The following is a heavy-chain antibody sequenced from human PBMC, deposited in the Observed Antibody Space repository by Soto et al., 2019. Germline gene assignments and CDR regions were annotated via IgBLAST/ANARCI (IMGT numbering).Heavy chain of an antibody. Sequence: EVQLLESGGGLVQPGGSLRLSCAASGFSFSSYAMNWVRQAPGKGLEWVSVISGSGGSTYYAHSVKGRFTISRDNSKNTLYLQMISLRAEDTAVYYCASRSSGWYFDYWGQGTLVIVSS. CDR3: ASRSSGWYFDY. CDR2: ISGSGGST. J-gene: IGHJ4*02. CDR1: GFSFSSYA. D-gene: IGHD6-19*01. V-gene: IGHV3-23*01.